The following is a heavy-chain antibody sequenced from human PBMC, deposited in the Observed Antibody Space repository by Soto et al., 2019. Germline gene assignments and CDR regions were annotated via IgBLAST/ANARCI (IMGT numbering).Heavy chain of an antibody. Sequence: ASVKVSCKASGYTFTSYGISWVRQAPGQGLEWMGWISAYNGNTNYAQKLQGRVTMTTDTSTSTAYMELRSLRSDDTAVYCCARASPDYGDYLNWFDPWGQGTLVTVS. CDR1: GYTFTSYG. V-gene: IGHV1-18*01. CDR2: ISAYNGNT. D-gene: IGHD4-17*01. J-gene: IGHJ5*02. CDR3: ARASPDYGDYLNWFDP.